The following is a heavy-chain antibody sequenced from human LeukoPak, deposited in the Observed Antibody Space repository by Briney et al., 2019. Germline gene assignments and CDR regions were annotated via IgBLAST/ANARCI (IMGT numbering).Heavy chain of an antibody. CDR3: ARDIAAVGTYFSY. CDR1: GGSIKSNNW. J-gene: IGHJ4*02. CDR2: IYHSGST. V-gene: IGHV4-4*02. Sequence: PSETLSLTCAVSGGSIKSNNWWSWVRQPPGKGLEWIGEIYHSGSTNYNPSLESRVTVSVDKSKNQFSLDLSSVTAADTAVYYCARDIAAVGTYFSYWGQGTLVTVSS. D-gene: IGHD6-13*01.